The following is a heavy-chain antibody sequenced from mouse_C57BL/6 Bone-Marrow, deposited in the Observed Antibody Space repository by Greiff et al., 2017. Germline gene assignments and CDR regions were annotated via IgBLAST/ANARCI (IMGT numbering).Heavy chain of an antibody. Sequence: VQLKESGAELVRPGASVKLSCTASGFNIKDDYMHWVKQRPEQGLEWIGWIDPENGDTEYASKFQGKATITADTSSNTAYLQLSSLTSEDTAVYYCTYDYDAWYFDVWGTGTTVTVSS. D-gene: IGHD2-4*01. CDR1: GFNIKDDY. J-gene: IGHJ1*03. V-gene: IGHV14-4*01. CDR3: TYDYDAWYFDV. CDR2: IDPENGDT.